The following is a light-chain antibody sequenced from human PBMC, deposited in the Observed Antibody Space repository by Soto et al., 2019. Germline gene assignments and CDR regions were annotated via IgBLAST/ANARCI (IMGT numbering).Light chain of an antibody. CDR3: QQRGNWPLT. Sequence: EIMLTQSPATLSLSPGETATLSCRANQLISNYLAWYQQKPGQPPRLLIYDASNRATGIPARFSGSGSGTDFTLTISSLEPEDFAVYYCQQRGNWPLTFGGGTKVEI. CDR1: QLISNY. CDR2: DAS. J-gene: IGKJ4*01. V-gene: IGKV3-11*01.